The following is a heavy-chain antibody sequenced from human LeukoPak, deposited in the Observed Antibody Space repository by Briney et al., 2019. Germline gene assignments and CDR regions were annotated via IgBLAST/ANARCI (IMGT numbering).Heavy chain of an antibody. CDR3: AIDPYDTSAAVYFDY. J-gene: IGHJ4*02. CDR1: GGTFSSFG. V-gene: IGHV1-69*13. D-gene: IGHD3-16*01. CDR2: IIPIFGTP. Sequence: SVKVSCKASGGTFSSFGFNWVRQAPGQGLEWMGDIIPIFGTPDYAQNFRGRITITADESTSTAYMDLSSLRSEDTAVYYCAIDPYDTSAAVYFDYWGQGTLVTVSS.